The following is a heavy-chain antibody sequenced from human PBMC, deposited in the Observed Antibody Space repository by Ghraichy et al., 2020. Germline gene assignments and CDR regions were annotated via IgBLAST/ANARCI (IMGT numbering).Heavy chain of an antibody. CDR1: GFTFSSYA. CDR3: AKDRHLSREVVAATHAD. Sequence: GGSLRLSCAASGFTFSSYAMSWVRQAPGKGLEWVSAISGSGGSTYYADSVKGRFTISRDNSKNTLYLQMNSLRAEDTAVYYCAKDRHLSREVVAATHADWGQGTLVTVSS. J-gene: IGHJ4*02. V-gene: IGHV3-23*01. D-gene: IGHD2-15*01. CDR2: ISGSGGST.